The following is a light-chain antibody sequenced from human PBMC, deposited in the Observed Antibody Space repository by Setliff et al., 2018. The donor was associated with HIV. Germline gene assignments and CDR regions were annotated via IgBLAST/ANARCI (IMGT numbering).Light chain of an antibody. V-gene: IGLV2-8*01. Sequence: QSVLTQPHSASGSPGQSVTISCTGTTSDVGAYNYVSWYQQHPGKAPKLIIYEVTKRPSGVPDRFSGSKSGNTASLTVSGLQAEDEADYYCSSHGAIGVFGTGTKVTVL. CDR3: SSHGAIGV. J-gene: IGLJ1*01. CDR1: TSDVGAYNY. CDR2: EVT.